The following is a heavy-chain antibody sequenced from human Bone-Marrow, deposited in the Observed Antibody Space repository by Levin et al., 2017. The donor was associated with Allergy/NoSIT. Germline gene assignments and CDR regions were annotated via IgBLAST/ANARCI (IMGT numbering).Heavy chain of an antibody. Sequence: ASVKVSCKASGYSFTSYAMHWVRQAPGQGPEWMGWINTGYGNTEFSQKFQGRISITADTSATTAYMELISLTSEDTAVYYCATRYCRSGTCYHFDHWGQGTLVTVSS. CDR2: INTGYGNT. CDR1: GYSFTSYA. D-gene: IGHD2-15*01. V-gene: IGHV1-3*04. J-gene: IGHJ4*02. CDR3: ATRYCRSGTCYHFDH.